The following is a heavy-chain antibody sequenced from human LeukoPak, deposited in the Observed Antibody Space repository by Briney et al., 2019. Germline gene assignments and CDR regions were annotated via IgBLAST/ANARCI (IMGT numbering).Heavy chain of an antibody. CDR1: GGSISSYY. CDR2: IYTSGST. D-gene: IGHD2-2*01. V-gene: IGHV4-4*07. CDR3: ARDLAYCSSTSCYYYYYYMDV. J-gene: IGHJ6*03. Sequence: PSETLSLTCTVSGGSISSYYWSWIRQPAGKGLEWIGRIYTSGSTNYNPSLKSRVTISVDTSKNQFSLKLSSVTAADTAVYYCARDLAYCSSTSCYYYYYYMDVWGKGTTVTVSS.